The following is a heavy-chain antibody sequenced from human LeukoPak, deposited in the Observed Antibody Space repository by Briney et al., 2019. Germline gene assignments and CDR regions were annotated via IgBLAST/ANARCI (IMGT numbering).Heavy chain of an antibody. CDR3: ARDSDSSGYCDY. Sequence: PGGSLRLSCEASGFTFSSYAMSWVRQAPGKGLEWVSSISGSGISTYYGDSVKGRFTISRDNAKNSLYLQMNSLRAEDTAVYYCARDSDSSGYCDYWGQGTLVTVSS. CDR1: GFTFSSYA. V-gene: IGHV3-23*01. D-gene: IGHD3-22*01. J-gene: IGHJ4*02. CDR2: ISGSGIST.